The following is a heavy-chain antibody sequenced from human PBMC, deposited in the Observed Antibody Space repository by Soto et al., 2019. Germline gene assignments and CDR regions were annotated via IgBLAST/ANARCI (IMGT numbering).Heavy chain of an antibody. V-gene: IGHV1-58*01. CDR1: GFTFTSSA. CDR2: IVVRSGNT. CDR3: AAVRDWFDP. Sequence: GALVKVSCKASGFTFTSSAVQWGREAGGQRLEWIGWIVVRSGNTNYAQKFQERVTITGDMSTSTAYMELSSLRSEDTAVYYCAAVRDWFDPWGQGTLVTSPQ. D-gene: IGHD3-10*01. J-gene: IGHJ5*02.